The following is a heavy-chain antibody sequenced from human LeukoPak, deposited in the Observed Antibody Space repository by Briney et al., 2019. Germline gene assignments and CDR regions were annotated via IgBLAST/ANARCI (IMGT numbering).Heavy chain of an antibody. Sequence: SETLSLTCTVSGGSISSYYWSWIRQPPGKGLEWIGYIYYSGSTNYNPSLKSRVTISVDTSKNQFSLKLSSVTAADTAVYYCAREKGYSGSYYVNYFDYWGQGTLVTVSS. D-gene: IGHD1-26*01. J-gene: IGHJ4*02. CDR2: IYYSGST. CDR3: AREKGYSGSYYVNYFDY. V-gene: IGHV4-59*01. CDR1: GGSISSYY.